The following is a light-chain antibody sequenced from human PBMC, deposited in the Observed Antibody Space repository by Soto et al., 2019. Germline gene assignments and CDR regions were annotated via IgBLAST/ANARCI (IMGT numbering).Light chain of an antibody. J-gene: IGLJ3*02. CDR1: SSDVGGYNH. V-gene: IGLV2-14*01. CDR3: QSYDNALSAWV. Sequence: QSVLTQPASVSGSPGQSITISCTGTSSDVGGYNHVSWYQQHPGKAPKLIIYEVRNRPSGVSNRLSGSKSGNTASLAITGLQAEDEAAYYCQSYDNALSAWVFGGGTKLTVL. CDR2: EVR.